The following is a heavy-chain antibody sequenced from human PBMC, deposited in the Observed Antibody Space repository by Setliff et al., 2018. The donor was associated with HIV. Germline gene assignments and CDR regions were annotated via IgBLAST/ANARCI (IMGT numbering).Heavy chain of an antibody. J-gene: IGHJ4*02. V-gene: IGHV3-21*01. CDR2: ISSISTYI. Sequence: PGGSLRLSCAASGFTFSSYSMNWVRQAPGKGLEWVSSISSISTYIYYADSVKGRFTISRDNAKNSLYLQMNSLRAEDTAVYYCARDGWGYDYVGAYYFDYWGQGTPVTVSS. CDR1: GFTFSSYS. CDR3: ARDGWGYDYVGAYYFDY. D-gene: IGHD5-12*01.